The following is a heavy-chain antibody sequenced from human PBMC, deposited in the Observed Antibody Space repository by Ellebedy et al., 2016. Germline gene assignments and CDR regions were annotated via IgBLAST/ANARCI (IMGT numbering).Heavy chain of an antibody. CDR2: ISGSGGST. V-gene: IGHV3-23*01. CDR3: AKDLERITIFGVVNDAFDI. D-gene: IGHD3-3*01. J-gene: IGHJ3*02. CDR1: GFTFSSYA. Sequence: GESLKISCAASGFTFSSYAMNWVRQAPGKGLEWVSAISGSGGSTYYADSVKGRFTISRDNSKNTLYLQMNSLRAEDTAVYYCAKDLERITIFGVVNDAFDIWGQGTMVTVFS.